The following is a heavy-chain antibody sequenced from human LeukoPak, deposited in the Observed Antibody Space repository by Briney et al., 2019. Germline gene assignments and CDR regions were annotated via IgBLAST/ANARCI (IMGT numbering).Heavy chain of an antibody. J-gene: IGHJ4*02. D-gene: IGHD6-6*01. CDR3: AKWKYSNSGIDDY. CDR2: ISSSDSTM. CDR1: GFTFSTYS. Sequence: GSLRLSCAASGFTFSTYSMSWVRQAPGKGLECVSFISSSDSTMSYADSVKGRFTISRDNSKNMLYLQMNSLRAEDTAVYYCAKWKYSNSGIDDYWGQGTLVTVSS. V-gene: IGHV3-48*01.